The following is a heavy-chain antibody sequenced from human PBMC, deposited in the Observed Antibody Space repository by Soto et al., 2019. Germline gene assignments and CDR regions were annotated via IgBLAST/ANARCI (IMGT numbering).Heavy chain of an antibody. D-gene: IGHD3-3*01. CDR2: IIPIFGTA. CDR3: ARDHGNKKVRFLEWLWPLDY. J-gene: IGHJ4*02. V-gene: IGHV1-69*13. Sequence: SVKVSCKASGCTFSSYAISWVRQAPGQGLEWMGGIIPIFGTANYAQKFQGRVTITADESTSTAYMELSSLRSEDTAVYYCARDHGNKKVRFLEWLWPLDYWGQGTLVTVSS. CDR1: GCTFSSYA.